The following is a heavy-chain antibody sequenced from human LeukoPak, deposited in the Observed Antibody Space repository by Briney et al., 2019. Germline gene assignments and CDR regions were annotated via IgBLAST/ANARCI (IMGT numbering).Heavy chain of an antibody. CDR2: INPSGGST. CDR3: ARDRAPRSGYSGYDWSYYYYYMDV. CDR1: GYTFTSYY. V-gene: IGHV1-46*01. D-gene: IGHD5-12*01. Sequence: ASVKVSCKASGYTFTSYYMHWVRQAPGQGLEWMGIINPSGGSTSYAQKFQGRVTMTRDTSTSTAYMELSSLRSEDTAVYYCARDRAPRSGYSGYDWSYYYYYMDVWGKGTTVTVSS. J-gene: IGHJ6*03.